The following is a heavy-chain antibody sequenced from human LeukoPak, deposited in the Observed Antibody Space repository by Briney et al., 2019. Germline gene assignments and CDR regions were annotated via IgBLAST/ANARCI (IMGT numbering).Heavy chain of an antibody. J-gene: IGHJ6*02. V-gene: IGHV3-21*01. D-gene: IGHD3-22*01. CDR1: GFTFSSYS. Sequence: GGSLRLSCAASGFTFSSYSMNWVRQAPGKGLEWVSSISSSSSYIYYADSVKGRFTISRDNSKNTLYLQMNSLRAEDTAVYYCARDLYYYDSSGYYYVGYYYYGMDVWGQGTTVTVSS. CDR3: ARDLYYYDSSGYYYVGYYYYGMDV. CDR2: ISSSSSYI.